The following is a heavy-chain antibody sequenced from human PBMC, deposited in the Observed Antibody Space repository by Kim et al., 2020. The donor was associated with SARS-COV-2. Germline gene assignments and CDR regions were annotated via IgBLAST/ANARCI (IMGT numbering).Heavy chain of an antibody. D-gene: IGHD3-10*01. J-gene: IGHJ6*02. Sequence: KGRFTISRDNSKNTLYLQMNSRGAEDTAVYYCAKDGFGFGELGSYYGMDVWGQGTTVTVSS. CDR3: AKDGFGFGELGSYYGMDV. V-gene: IGHV3-23*01.